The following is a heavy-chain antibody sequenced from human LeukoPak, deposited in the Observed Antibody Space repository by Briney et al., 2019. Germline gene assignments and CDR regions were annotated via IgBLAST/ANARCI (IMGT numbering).Heavy chain of an antibody. Sequence: GGSLRLSCAASGFTFSSYAMSWVRQAPGKGLEWVSAINGGSSGSTYYTDSVKGRFTISRHNSKNTLYLQMNSLRAEDTAVYYCAKTHYDILDFWGQGTLVTVSS. CDR2: INGGSSGST. CDR1: GFTFSSYA. V-gene: IGHV3-23*01. CDR3: AKTHYDILDF. D-gene: IGHD3-9*01. J-gene: IGHJ4*02.